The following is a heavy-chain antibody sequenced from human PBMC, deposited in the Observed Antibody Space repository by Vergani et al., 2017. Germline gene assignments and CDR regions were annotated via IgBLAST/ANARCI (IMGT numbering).Heavy chain of an antibody. Sequence: QLHLQESGPGLVKPSETLSLTCTVSGGSITSSSYYWGWIRQPPGKGLEWIVNIYHSGGAYYNPSLKGRVTISVDTSKNQFSLEVTSVTAADTAVYFCARQRPGSGWSPGDFDDWGQGILVTVSS. J-gene: IGHJ4*02. CDR2: IYHSGGA. D-gene: IGHD6-19*01. CDR1: GGSITSSSYY. V-gene: IGHV4-39*01. CDR3: ARQRPGSGWSPGDFDD.